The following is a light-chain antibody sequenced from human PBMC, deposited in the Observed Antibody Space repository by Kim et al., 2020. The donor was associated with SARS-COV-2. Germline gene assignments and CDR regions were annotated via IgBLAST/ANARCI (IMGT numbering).Light chain of an antibody. V-gene: IGKV3-20*01. CDR2: GAS. CDR1: QSVSSNY. Sequence: SPGEIATLSCSASQSVSSNYLAWYQQKPGQAPRLLIYGASSRATGIPDRFSGSGSGTDFTLTITRLEPEDFAVYYCQQYSSSPATFGQGTKVDIK. CDR3: QQYSSSPAT. J-gene: IGKJ1*01.